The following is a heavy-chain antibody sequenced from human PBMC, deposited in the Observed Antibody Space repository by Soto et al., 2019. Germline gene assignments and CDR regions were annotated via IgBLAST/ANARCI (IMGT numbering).Heavy chain of an antibody. CDR3: ARAYYYDNVDI. J-gene: IGHJ3*02. CDR2: ISYSETT. Sequence: PSETLSLTCTVSGGSIISSGYYWGWIRQPPGKGLEWIGSISYSETTCYNPSLKSRVTISVDTSKNQFSLKLSSVTAADTAVYYGARAYYYDNVDIWGQGTMVTVSS. V-gene: IGHV4-39*01. CDR1: GGSIISSGYY. D-gene: IGHD3-22*01.